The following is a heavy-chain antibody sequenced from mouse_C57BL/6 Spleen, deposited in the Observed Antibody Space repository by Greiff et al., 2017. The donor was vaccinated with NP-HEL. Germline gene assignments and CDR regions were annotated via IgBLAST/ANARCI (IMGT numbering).Heavy chain of an antibody. CDR1: GYSFTGYY. J-gene: IGHJ2*01. CDR3: ARGATMVTHFDY. CDR2: INPSTGGT. D-gene: IGHD2-2*01. V-gene: IGHV1-42*01. Sequence: VQLQQSGPELVKPGASVKISCKASGYSFTGYYMNWVKQSPEKSLEWIGEINPSTGGTTYNQKFKAKATLTVDKSSSTAYMQLKSLTSEDSAVYYCARGATMVTHFDYWGQGTTLTVSS.